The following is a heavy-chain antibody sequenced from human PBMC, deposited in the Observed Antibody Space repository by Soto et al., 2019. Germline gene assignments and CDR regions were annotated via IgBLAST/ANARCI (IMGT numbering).Heavy chain of an antibody. CDR2: IYWNDDE. V-gene: IGHV2-5*01. Sequence: QITLKESGPTLVKPTQTLTLTCTLSGVSVSTTGVGVAWIRQPPGKALECLALIYWNDDERYSPSLKSRLTISKDISKNQVVLTMANMDPVDAATYYCARRLWDSSGWHPFDSWGQGALVNVSS. CDR3: ARRLWDSSGWHPFDS. J-gene: IGHJ4*02. D-gene: IGHD6-19*01. CDR1: GVSVSTTGVG.